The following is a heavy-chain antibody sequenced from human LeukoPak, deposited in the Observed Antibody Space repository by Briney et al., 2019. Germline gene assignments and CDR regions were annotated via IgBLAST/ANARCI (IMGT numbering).Heavy chain of an antibody. V-gene: IGHV3-7*01. J-gene: IGHJ6*03. CDR3: ARARDIDSSGWCYYYYYYMDV. D-gene: IGHD6-19*01. CDR2: IKKDGSEI. Sequence: GGSLRLSFEAFGFTFSGYWMDWVRQAPGKGLEWVATIKKDGSEIFYVDSVKGRFTISSDNAKNSLYLQMNSLRAEDTAVYYCARARDIDSSGWCYYYYYYMDVWGKGTTVTISS. CDR1: GFTFSGYW.